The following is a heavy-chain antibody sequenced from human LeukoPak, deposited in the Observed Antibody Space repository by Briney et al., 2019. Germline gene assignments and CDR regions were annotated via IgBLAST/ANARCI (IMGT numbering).Heavy chain of an antibody. J-gene: IGHJ4*02. Sequence: SETLSLTCTVSGYSISSGYYWGWIRQPPGKGLEWIGSIYHSGSTYYNPSLKSRVTISVDTSKNQFSLKLSSVTAADTAVYYCARINWNYTFDYWGQGTLVTVSP. D-gene: IGHD1-7*01. CDR2: IYHSGST. CDR1: GYSISSGYY. V-gene: IGHV4-38-2*02. CDR3: ARINWNYTFDY.